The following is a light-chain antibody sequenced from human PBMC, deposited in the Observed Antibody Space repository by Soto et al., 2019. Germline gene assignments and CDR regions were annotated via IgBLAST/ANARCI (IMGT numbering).Light chain of an antibody. CDR1: QGISSN. J-gene: IGKJ5*01. CDR3: QQYNSYSIT. Sequence: DIQLTQYPSFLSASVGDRVTITCRASQGISSNLAWYQQKPGKAPKLLIYAASTLQSGVPSRFSGSGSGTQFTLTISSLQPDDFATYFCQQYNSYSITFGQGTRLEIK. CDR2: AAS. V-gene: IGKV1-9*01.